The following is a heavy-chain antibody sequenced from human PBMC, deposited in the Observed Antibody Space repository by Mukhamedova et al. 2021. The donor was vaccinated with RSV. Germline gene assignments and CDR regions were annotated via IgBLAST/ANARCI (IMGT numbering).Heavy chain of an antibody. CDR2: GDKR. V-gene: IGHV3-23*01. Sequence: GDKRYYTDSVKGRFVISGDNSKNTLDLQMNTLRAEDAAVYYCARDHSSTWYEYAFDLWGQGTMVTVSS. J-gene: IGHJ3*01. CDR3: ARDHSSTWYEYAFDL. D-gene: IGHD6-13*01.